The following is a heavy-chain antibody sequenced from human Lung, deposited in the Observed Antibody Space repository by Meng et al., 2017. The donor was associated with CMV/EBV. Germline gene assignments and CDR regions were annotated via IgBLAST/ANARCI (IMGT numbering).Heavy chain of an antibody. Sequence: ESLKISCAASGFTFSSHLMNWVRQAPGKGLEWLAIISGDSDTIHYADSVKGRFTISRDNGKDSLYLQMNSLRAEDTAVYYCVRDWSRDVLTGSFDYWGQGTLVTVSS. CDR2: ISGDSDTI. CDR1: GFTFSSHL. D-gene: IGHD3-9*01. J-gene: IGHJ4*02. CDR3: VRDWSRDVLTGSFDY. V-gene: IGHV3-48*04.